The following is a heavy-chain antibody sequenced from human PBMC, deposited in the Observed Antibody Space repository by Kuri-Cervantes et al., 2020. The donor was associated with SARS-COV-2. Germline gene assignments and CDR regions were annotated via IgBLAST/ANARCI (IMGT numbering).Heavy chain of an antibody. V-gene: IGHV3-23*01. Sequence: GESLKISCAASGFTFSSYAMSWVRQAPGKGLEWVSAISGSGGSTYYADSVRGRFTISRDNSKNTLYLQMNSQRAEDTAVYYCARNPTYGDYPYWYFDLWGRGTLVTVSS. J-gene: IGHJ2*01. CDR2: ISGSGGST. CDR1: GFTFSSYA. CDR3: ARNPTYGDYPYWYFDL. D-gene: IGHD4-17*01.